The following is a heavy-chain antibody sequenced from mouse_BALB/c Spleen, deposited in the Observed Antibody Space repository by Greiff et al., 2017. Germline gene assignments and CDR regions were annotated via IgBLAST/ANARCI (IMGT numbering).Heavy chain of an antibody. D-gene: IGHD1-1*01. CDR2: INPGSGGT. V-gene: IGHV1-54*01. CDR1: GYAFANYL. Sequence: LVESGAELVRPGTSVKVSCKASGYAFANYLIEWVKQRPGQGLEWIGVINPGSGGTNYNEKFKGKATLTADKSSSTAYMQLSSLTSDDSAVYFCARYYYGSSYSWFAYWGQGTLVTVSA. CDR3: ARYYYGSSYSWFAY. J-gene: IGHJ3*01.